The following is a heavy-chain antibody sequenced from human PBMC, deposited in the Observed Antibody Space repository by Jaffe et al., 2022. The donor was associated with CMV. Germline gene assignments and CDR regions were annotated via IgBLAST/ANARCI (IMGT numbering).Heavy chain of an antibody. CDR3: AKDLQNCSGGSCSLGVGYFFDY. J-gene: IGHJ4*02. V-gene: IGHV3-23*04. CDR1: GFTFSSYA. Sequence: EVQLVESGGGLVQPGGSLRLSCAASGFTFSSYAMSWVRQAPGKGLEWVSAISGSGGSTYYADSVKGRFTISRDNSKNTLYLQMNSLRAEDTAVYYCAKDLQNCSGGSCSLGVGYFFDYWGQGTLVTVSS. CDR2: ISGSGGST. D-gene: IGHD2-15*01.